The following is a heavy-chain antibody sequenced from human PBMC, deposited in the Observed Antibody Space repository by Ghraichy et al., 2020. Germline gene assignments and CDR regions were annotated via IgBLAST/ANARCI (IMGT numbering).Heavy chain of an antibody. Sequence: GGSLRLSCAASGFTFSSYAMSWVRQAPGKGLEWVSAISGSGGSTYYADSVKGRFTISRDNSKNTLYLQMNSLRAEDTAVYYCAKLRVKWRAFLDDYWGQGTLVTISS. J-gene: IGHJ4*02. V-gene: IGHV3-23*01. CDR3: AKLRVKWRAFLDDY. D-gene: IGHD1-26*01. CDR1: GFTFSSYA. CDR2: ISGSGGST.